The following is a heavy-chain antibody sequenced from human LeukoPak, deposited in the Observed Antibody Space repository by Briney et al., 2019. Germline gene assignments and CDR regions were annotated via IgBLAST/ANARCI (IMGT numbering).Heavy chain of an antibody. D-gene: IGHD5-18*01. J-gene: IGHJ5*02. CDR3: ARLIFPDTAMVQTMSTKFDP. CDR2: IYYSGST. V-gene: IGHV4-39*01. CDR1: GGSISSSSYY. Sequence: SETLSLTCTVSGGSISSSSYYWGWIHQPPGKGLEWIGSIYYSGSTYYNPSLKSRVTISVDTSKNQFSLKLSSVTAADTAVYYCARLIFPDTAMVQTMSTKFDPWGQGTLVTVSS.